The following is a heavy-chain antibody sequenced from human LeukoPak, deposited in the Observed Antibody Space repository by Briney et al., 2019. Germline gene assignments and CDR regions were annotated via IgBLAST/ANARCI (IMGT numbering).Heavy chain of an antibody. Sequence: PSETLSLTCTVSGGSISSYYWSWIRQPAGKGLEWIGRIYTSGSTNYNPSLKSRVTISVDKSKNQFSLKPSSVTAADTAVYYCARDTASSIAFDYWGQGTLVTVSS. CDR3: ARDTASSIAFDY. D-gene: IGHD6-6*01. CDR1: GGSISSYY. CDR2: IYTSGST. J-gene: IGHJ4*02. V-gene: IGHV4-4*07.